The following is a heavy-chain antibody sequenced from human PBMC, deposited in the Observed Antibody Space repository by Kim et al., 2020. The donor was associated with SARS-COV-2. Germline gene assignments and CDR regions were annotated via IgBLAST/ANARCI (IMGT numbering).Heavy chain of an antibody. Sequence: GGSLRLSCAASGFTFSSYSMNWVRQAPGKGLEWVSSISSSSSYIYYADSVKGRFTISRDNAKNSLYLQMNSLRAEDTAVYYCAREGTQITMVRGSFYPWGQGTLVTVSS. V-gene: IGHV3-21*01. J-gene: IGHJ5*02. D-gene: IGHD3-10*01. CDR3: AREGTQITMVRGSFYP. CDR1: GFTFSSYS. CDR2: ISSSSSYI.